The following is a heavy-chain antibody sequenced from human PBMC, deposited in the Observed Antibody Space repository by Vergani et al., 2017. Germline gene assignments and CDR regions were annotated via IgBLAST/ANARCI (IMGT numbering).Heavy chain of an antibody. D-gene: IGHD2-21*02. Sequence: EVQLLESGGGLVQPGGSLRLSCAASGFTFSSYAMSWVRQAPGKGLEWVSAISGSGGSTYYADSVKGRFTISRYNSKNTLYLQMNSLRAEDTAVYYCAKDHVVVTATYDAFDIWGQGTMVTVSS. V-gene: IGHV3-23*01. CDR3: AKDHVVVTATYDAFDI. CDR2: ISGSGGST. J-gene: IGHJ3*02. CDR1: GFTFSSYA.